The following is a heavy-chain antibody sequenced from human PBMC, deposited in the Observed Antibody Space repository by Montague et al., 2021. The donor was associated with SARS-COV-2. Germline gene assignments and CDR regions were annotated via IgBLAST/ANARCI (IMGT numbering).Heavy chain of an antibody. Sequence: SETLSLTRSVSGNSLSNSRYFWGWIHQPPRKGLEWIGSFYFGGKFLYNSSLESRVTISVDTSKNQFSLQLSSVTASDTAVYYCARHSGGSEVAGLDYWGQRILVTVSS. CDR2: FYFGGKF. J-gene: IGHJ4*02. CDR1: GNSLSNSRYF. V-gene: IGHV4-39*01. CDR3: ARHSGGSEVAGLDY. D-gene: IGHD6-19*01.